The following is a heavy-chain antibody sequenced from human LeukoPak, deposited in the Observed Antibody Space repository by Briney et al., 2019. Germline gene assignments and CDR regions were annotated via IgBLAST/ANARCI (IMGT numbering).Heavy chain of an antibody. CDR3: AKAGFSGRPVVYSSTWYQGYYFDS. J-gene: IGHJ4*02. CDR2: IKQDGSEK. V-gene: IGHV3-7*03. CDR1: GFTFTTHW. Sequence: GGSLRLSCGASGFTFTTHWIHWVRQAPGKGLEWVANIKQDGSEKYYVDSVKGRFTISRDNAKNSLYLQMNSLRTEDMALYYCAKAGFSGRPVVYSSTWYQGYYFDSWGQGTLVTVSS. D-gene: IGHD6-13*01.